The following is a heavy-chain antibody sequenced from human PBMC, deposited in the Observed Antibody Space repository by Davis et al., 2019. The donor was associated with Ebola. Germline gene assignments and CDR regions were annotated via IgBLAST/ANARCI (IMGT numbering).Heavy chain of an antibody. J-gene: IGHJ4*02. CDR2: IADSGDVT. CDR3: ARQHDPSTPAPGF. V-gene: IGHV3-23*01. CDR1: GFTFSNYV. D-gene: IGHD5/OR15-5a*01. Sequence: GESLKISCAASGFTFSNYVMSWVRQAPGKGLEWVSLIADSGDVTNYADSVKGRFAIFRDNAKNTLYLQMNSLRAEDTAVYYCARQHDPSTPAPGFWGQGTLVTVSA.